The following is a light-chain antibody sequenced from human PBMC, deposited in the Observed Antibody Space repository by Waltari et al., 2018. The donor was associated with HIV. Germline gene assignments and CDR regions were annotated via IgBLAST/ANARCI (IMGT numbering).Light chain of an antibody. CDR1: ICDVCRYTL. J-gene: IGLJ3*02. Sequence: SALTQPASVSVAPGQAITISCTGTICDVCRYTLVSSYQQHPGKAPKLLIFEGSERPSGVSSRFSGSKSGNTASLTISGLQTEDEAYYYCCSYAASATLVLFGGGTKVTVL. CDR3: CSYAASATLVL. V-gene: IGLV2-23*01. CDR2: EGS.